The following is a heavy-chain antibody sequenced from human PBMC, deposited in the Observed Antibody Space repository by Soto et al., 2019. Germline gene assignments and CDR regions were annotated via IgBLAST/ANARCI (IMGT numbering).Heavy chain of an antibody. Sequence: GGSLRLSCAASGFTFSSYGMHWVRQAPGKGLEWVAVIWYDGSNKYYADSVKGRFTISRDNSKNTLYLQMNSLRAEDTAVYYCARDGSGYEPAFDIWGQGTMVTVSS. CDR2: IWYDGSNK. CDR1: GFTFSSYG. V-gene: IGHV3-33*01. D-gene: IGHD5-12*01. J-gene: IGHJ3*02. CDR3: ARDGSGYEPAFDI.